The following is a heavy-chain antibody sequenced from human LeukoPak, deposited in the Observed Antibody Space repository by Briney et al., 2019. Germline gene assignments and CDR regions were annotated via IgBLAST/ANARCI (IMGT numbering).Heavy chain of an antibody. CDR1: GFIFSNYV. CDR2: IQRDGGSK. D-gene: IGHD3-16*02. V-gene: IGHV3-30*02. Sequence: PGGSLRLSCAASGFIFSNYVMQWVRQAPGKGLEWVAFIQRDGGSKFYADSVKGRFTISRDNAKNSLYLQMNSLRAEDTAVYYCARDRQPFMITFGGVIDLFDYWGQGTLVTVSS. J-gene: IGHJ4*02. CDR3: ARDRQPFMITFGGVIDLFDY.